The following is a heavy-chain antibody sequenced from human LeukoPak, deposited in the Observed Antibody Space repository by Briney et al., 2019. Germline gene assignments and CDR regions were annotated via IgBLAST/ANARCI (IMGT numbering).Heavy chain of an antibody. CDR3: ATDRNYAWAGGFGY. CDR2: IIPIFGTA. J-gene: IGHJ4*02. Sequence: SVKVSCKASGGTFSSYAISWVRQAPGQGLEWMGGIIPIFGTANYAQKFQGRVTMTEDTSTDTAYMELSSLRSEDTAVYYCATDRNYAWAGGFGYWGQGTLVTVSS. V-gene: IGHV1-69*06. D-gene: IGHD3-16*01. CDR1: GGTFSSYA.